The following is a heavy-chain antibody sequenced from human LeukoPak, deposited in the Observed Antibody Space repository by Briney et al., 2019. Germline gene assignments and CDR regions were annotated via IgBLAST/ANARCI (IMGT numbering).Heavy chain of an antibody. Sequence: GGSLRLSCSASGFPLNSYTMHWVRQAPGKGLEWVAVILYDGSKETYADSVKSRFTVSRDNSKNTVDLQMNSLRPEDTAVYYCARDPDQYYYYMDVWGKGSLVTVSS. V-gene: IGHV3-30*04. CDR3: ARDPDQYYYYMDV. J-gene: IGHJ6*03. CDR2: ILYDGSKE. CDR1: GFPLNSYT.